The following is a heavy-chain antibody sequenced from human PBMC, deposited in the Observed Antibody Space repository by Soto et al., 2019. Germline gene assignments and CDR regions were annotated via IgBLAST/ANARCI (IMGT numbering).Heavy chain of an antibody. V-gene: IGHV5-51*01. CDR3: ARTDGWDFASEGAYRYYYYYYGMDV. J-gene: IGHJ6*02. Sequence: GESLKISCKGSGYSFTSYWIGWVRQMPGKGLEWMGIIYPGDSDTRYSPSFQGQVTISADKSISTAYLQWSSLKASDTAMYYCARTDGWDFASEGAYRYYYYYYGMDVWGQGTTVTVSS. CDR2: IYPGDSDT. D-gene: IGHD1-26*01. CDR1: GYSFTSYW.